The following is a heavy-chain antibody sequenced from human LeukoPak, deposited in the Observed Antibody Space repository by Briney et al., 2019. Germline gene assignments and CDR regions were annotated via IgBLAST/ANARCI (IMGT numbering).Heavy chain of an antibody. CDR3: ARAGSYNWNDLVTLGCFDY. D-gene: IGHD1-1*01. Sequence: GASVKVSCKASGYTFTSYYMHWVRQAPGQGLEWMGIINPSGGSTSYAQKFQGRVTMTRDTSTSTVYMELSSLRSEDTAVYYCARAGSYNWNDLVTLGCFDYWGQGTLVTVSS. CDR1: GYTFTSYY. CDR2: INPSGGST. J-gene: IGHJ4*02. V-gene: IGHV1-46*01.